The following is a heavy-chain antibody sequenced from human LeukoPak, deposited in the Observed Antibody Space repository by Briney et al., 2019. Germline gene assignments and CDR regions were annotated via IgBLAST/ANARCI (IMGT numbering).Heavy chain of an antibody. CDR2: IYYSGST. CDR1: GGSISSYY. CDR3: ARDPLRITSWYFDL. D-gene: IGHD3-10*01. J-gene: IGHJ2*01. Sequence: PSXXLSLTCTVSGGSISSYYWSWIRQPPGEGLEWIVYIYYSGSTNYNPSLNSRVTISVDTSKNQFSLKLSPVTAADTAVYYCARDPLRITSWYFDLWGRGTLVTVSS. V-gene: IGHV4-59*01.